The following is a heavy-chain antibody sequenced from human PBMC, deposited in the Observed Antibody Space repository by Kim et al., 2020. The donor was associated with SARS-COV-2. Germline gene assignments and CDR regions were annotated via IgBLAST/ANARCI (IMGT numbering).Heavy chain of an antibody. CDR3: ASLDCSTTSCFHSFDY. V-gene: IGHV1-2*02. D-gene: IGHD2-2*01. Sequence: QKFQGRVTMTRDTSISTAYMELSRLRSDDTAVYYCASLDCSTTSCFHSFDYWGQGTLVTVSS. J-gene: IGHJ4*02.